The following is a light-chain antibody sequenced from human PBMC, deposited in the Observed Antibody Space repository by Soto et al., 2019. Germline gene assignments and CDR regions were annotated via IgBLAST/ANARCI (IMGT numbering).Light chain of an antibody. V-gene: IGKV3-11*01. CDR3: QQRSKWPGT. J-gene: IGKJ1*01. CDR2: DAS. CDR1: QSVSRY. Sequence: EIEMNKNTAELPGSGDERATRSCRASQSVSRYLAWYQQKPGQAPRLLIYDASNRATGIPARFSGSGSGTDFTLTFTTRDPDDFAVYYWQQRSKWPGTFRQGTKVDIK.